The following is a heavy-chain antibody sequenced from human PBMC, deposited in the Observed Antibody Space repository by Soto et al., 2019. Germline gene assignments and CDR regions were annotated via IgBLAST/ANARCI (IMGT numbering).Heavy chain of an antibody. CDR3: ARENDYGDDDAFDI. CDR2: IYSGGST. Sequence: GGSLRLSCSASGFTVSSNYMSWVRQAPGKGLEWVSVIYSGGSTYYADSVKGRFTISRDNSKNTLYLQMNSLRAEDTAVYYCARENDYGDDDAFDIWGQGTMVTVSS. J-gene: IGHJ3*02. D-gene: IGHD4-17*01. V-gene: IGHV3-66*01. CDR1: GFTVSSNY.